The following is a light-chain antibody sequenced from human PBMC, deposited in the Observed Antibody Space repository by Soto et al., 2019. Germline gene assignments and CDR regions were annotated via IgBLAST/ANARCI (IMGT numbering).Light chain of an antibody. V-gene: IGKV1-39*01. J-gene: IGKJ1*01. Sequence: DIQMTQSPSSLSASVGVTVTITCRAAQYIRGLLSWYQQKPGKAPKLLMHATSTLETGVPSRFSGSASGTSFTLTIRSLQPEDFATYYCQQTYTTPWTFGQGTAVEV. CDR1: QYIRGL. CDR3: QQTYTTPWT. CDR2: ATS.